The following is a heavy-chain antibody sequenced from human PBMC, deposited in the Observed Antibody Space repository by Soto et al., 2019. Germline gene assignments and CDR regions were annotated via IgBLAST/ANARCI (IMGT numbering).Heavy chain of an antibody. CDR3: ARAGNYYGSGSSYPNDD. CDR1: GYSFTGYF. V-gene: IGHV1-46*01. Sequence: GASVKVSCKASGYSFTGYFMHWVRQAPGQGLEWMGIINPSGGSTNYAQKFKGRVTMTRDTSTSTVYMELSSLRSEDTAVYYCARAGNYYGSGSSYPNDDWGQGTLVTVSS. CDR2: INPSGGST. J-gene: IGHJ4*02. D-gene: IGHD3-10*01.